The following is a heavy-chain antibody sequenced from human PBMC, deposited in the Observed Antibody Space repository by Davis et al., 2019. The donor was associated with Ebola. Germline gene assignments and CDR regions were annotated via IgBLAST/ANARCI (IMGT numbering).Heavy chain of an antibody. D-gene: IGHD6-19*01. CDR2: ISSSGSTT. Sequence: GGSLRLSCSASGFTFSSYAMHWVRQAPGKGLEWVSYISSSGSTTYYADSVKGRFTISRDYAKNSLYLQMNSLRDEDTAVYYCARGYSSGLDYWGQGTLVTVSS. CDR3: ARGYSSGLDY. CDR1: GFTFSSYA. V-gene: IGHV3-48*02. J-gene: IGHJ4*02.